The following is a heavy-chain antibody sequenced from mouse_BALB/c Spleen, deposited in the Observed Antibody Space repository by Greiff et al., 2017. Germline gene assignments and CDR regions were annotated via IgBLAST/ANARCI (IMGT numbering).Heavy chain of an antibody. J-gene: IGHJ3*01. CDR2: IFPGSGNT. Sequence: QVQLKQSGPELVKPGASVKISCKASGYSFTSYYIHWVKQRPGQGLEWIGWIFPGSGNTKYNEKFKGKATLTADTSSSTAYMQLSNLTSEDSAVYFCARSYGSLQAWFAYWGQGTLVTVSA. D-gene: IGHD2-2*01. V-gene: IGHV1-66*01. CDR3: ARSYGSLQAWFAY. CDR1: GYSFTSYY.